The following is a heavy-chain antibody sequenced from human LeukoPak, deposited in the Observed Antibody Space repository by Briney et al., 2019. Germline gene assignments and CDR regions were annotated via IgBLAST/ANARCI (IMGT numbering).Heavy chain of an antibody. V-gene: IGHV1-2*06. CDR1: GYTFTVYY. D-gene: IGHD3-22*01. J-gene: IGHJ4*02. Sequence: GASVKVSCKASGYTFTVYYMHWVRQAPGQGLEWMGRINPNSGGTNYAQKFQGRVTMTRDTSISTAYMELSRLRSDDTAVYYCARGPPIQLWLYDSSGYPPRDFDYWGQGTLVTVSS. CDR2: INPNSGGT. CDR3: ARGPPIQLWLYDSSGYPPRDFDY.